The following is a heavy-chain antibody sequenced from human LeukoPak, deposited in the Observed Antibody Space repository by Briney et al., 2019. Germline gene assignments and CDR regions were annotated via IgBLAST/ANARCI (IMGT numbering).Heavy chain of an antibody. J-gene: IGHJ3*02. CDR1: GFTFSTYS. CDR3: AKDLSYSFDI. Sequence: PGGSLRLSCAASGFTFSTYSMNWVRQAPGKGLEWISHISTTTTSIYYADSVKGRFTISRDNSKNTLYLQMNSLRADDTALYRCAKDLSYSFDIWGQGTKVTVSS. CDR2: ISTTTTSI. V-gene: IGHV3-48*01. D-gene: IGHD2-21*01.